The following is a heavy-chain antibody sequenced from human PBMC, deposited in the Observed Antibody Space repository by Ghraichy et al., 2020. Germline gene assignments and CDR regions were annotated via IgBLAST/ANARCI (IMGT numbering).Heavy chain of an antibody. J-gene: IGHJ4*02. Sequence: SGPTLVKPTQTLTLTCTFSGFSLSSSGVGVGWIRQPPGKALEWLALIYWNDDKRYSPSLNSRLTITKDTSQNQVVLTMTNMDPVDTATYYCAQIQQGYCSSTSCLSYFDYWGQGTLVTVSS. CDR3: AQIQQGYCSSTSCLSYFDY. CDR2: IYWNDDK. D-gene: IGHD2-2*01. CDR1: GFSLSSSGVG. V-gene: IGHV2-5*01.